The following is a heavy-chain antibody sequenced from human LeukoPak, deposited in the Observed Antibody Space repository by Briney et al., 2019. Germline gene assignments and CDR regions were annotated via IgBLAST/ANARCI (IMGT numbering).Heavy chain of an antibody. D-gene: IGHD4-17*01. V-gene: IGHV1-8*01. CDR2: MNPNSGNT. CDR1: GYTFGSED. Sequence: ASCKVACKASGYTFGSEDINWVRQATGQGLEWMGWMNPNSGNTGYAQKFQGRVTMTRNTSISTAYMELSSLRSEDTAVYYCARSATVTTGHYYYGMDVWGQGTTVTVSS. J-gene: IGHJ6*02. CDR3: ARSATVTTGHYYYGMDV.